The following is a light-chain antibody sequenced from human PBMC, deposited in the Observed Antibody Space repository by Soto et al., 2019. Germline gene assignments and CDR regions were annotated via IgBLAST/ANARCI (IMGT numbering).Light chain of an antibody. CDR2: GAS. J-gene: IGKJ2*01. Sequence: IVLTQSPGTLSLSPGERATLSCRASQSVSSSYLAWYQKKPGQAPRLLIYGASNRANGIPDRFSGSGSGTNFTLTISRLEPEDFAVYYCQQYGTSPYTFGQGTKGDIK. V-gene: IGKV3-20*01. CDR3: QQYGTSPYT. CDR1: QSVSSSY.